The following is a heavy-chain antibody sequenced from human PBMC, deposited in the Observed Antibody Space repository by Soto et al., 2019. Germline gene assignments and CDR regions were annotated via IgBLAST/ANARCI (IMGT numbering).Heavy chain of an antibody. J-gene: IGHJ4*02. CDR2: IIPIFGTA. Sequence: ASVKVSCKASGGTFSSYAISWVLQAPGQGLEWMGGIIPIFGTANYAQKFQGRVTITADESTSTAYMELSSLRSEDTAVYYCARSGGYSYGEVDYWGQGTLVTVSS. D-gene: IGHD5-18*01. CDR3: ARSGGYSYGEVDY. CDR1: GGTFSSYA. V-gene: IGHV1-69*13.